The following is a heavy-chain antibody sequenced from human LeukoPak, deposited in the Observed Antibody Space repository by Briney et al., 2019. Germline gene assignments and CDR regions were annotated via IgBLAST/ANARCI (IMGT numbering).Heavy chain of an antibody. J-gene: IGHJ4*02. D-gene: IGHD2-15*01. CDR1: GFTFSNYA. V-gene: IGHV3-23*01. Sequence: GGSLRLSCAASGFTFSNYAMSWVRQAPGKGLEWVSSISASGDNTFYADSVKGRFTISRDNSKNTLHLQMNTVRAEDTAIYYCAKGNIGSCYPPSDYWGQGTLATVSS. CDR3: AKGNIGSCYPPSDY. CDR2: ISASGDNT.